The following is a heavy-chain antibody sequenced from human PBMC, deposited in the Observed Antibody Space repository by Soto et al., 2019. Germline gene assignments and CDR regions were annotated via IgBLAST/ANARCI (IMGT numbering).Heavy chain of an antibody. J-gene: IGHJ6*02. CDR3: ARDGDYYDSSGFQRDYHYYGMDV. D-gene: IGHD3-22*01. CDR1: GGSFSDYA. Sequence: QVQLVQSGAEVKKPGSSVKVSCQASGGSFSDYAISWVRQAPGQGLEWMGGIIPMLGIAGNAQKFQGRVIITADEYTSTVYMELSSLRSEDTAVYYCARDGDYYDSSGFQRDYHYYGMDVWGQGTTVTVAS. V-gene: IGHV1-69*01. CDR2: IIPMLGIA.